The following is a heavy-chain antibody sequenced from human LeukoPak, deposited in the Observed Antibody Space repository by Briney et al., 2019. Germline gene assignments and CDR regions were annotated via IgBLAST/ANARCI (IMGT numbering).Heavy chain of an antibody. J-gene: IGHJ3*02. Sequence: ASVKVSCKASGYSFTSYWIGWVRQMPGKGLEWMGIIYPGDSDTRYSPSFQGQVTISADKSISTAYLQWSSLKASDTAMYYCARQIPESDSADAFDIWGQGTMVTVSS. CDR2: IYPGDSDT. V-gene: IGHV5-51*01. D-gene: IGHD2-2*02. CDR1: GYSFTSYW. CDR3: ARQIPESDSADAFDI.